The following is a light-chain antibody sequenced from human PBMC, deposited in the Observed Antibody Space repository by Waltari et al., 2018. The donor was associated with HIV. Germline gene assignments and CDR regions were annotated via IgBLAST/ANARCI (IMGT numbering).Light chain of an antibody. CDR3: KSYAGSNNPYV. CDR1: PSAVGGYRY. J-gene: IGLJ1*01. Sequence: QSALTQPPSASGSPGQSVTISCPGTPSAVGGYRYVAWCPHHPGKAPKLIIYDVSKRPSGVPDRFSGSKSGNTASLTVSGLQADDEADYYCKSYAGSNNPYVFGTGTKVTVL. CDR2: DVS. V-gene: IGLV2-8*01.